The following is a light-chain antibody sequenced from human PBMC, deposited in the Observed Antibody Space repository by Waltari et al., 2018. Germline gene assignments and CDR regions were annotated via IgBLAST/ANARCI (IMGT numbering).Light chain of an antibody. CDR3: SSHNPTSSLVI. CDR1: NSDVGRYNF. Sequence: QSALTQPASVSGSPGQSITISCTGTNSDVGRYNFVSWYQQHPGKAPKLIIYEVSNRPSGVSNRFSGPKTGNPASLTISGLQAKDESDYYCSSHNPTSSLVIFGGGTKVTVL. CDR2: EVS. V-gene: IGLV2-14*02. J-gene: IGLJ2*01.